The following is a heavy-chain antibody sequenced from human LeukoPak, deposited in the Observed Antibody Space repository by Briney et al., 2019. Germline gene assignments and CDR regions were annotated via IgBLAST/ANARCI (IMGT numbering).Heavy chain of an antibody. J-gene: IGHJ3*02. D-gene: IGHD3-10*01. V-gene: IGHV1-69*10. Sequence: ASVKVSCKASGGTFSSYAISWVRQAPGQGLEWMGGIIPILGIANYAQKFQGRVTITADKSTSTAYMELSSLRSEDTAVYYCAMLRGGYDAFDIWGQGTMVTVSS. CDR2: IIPILGIA. CDR3: AMLRGGYDAFDI. CDR1: GGTFSSYA.